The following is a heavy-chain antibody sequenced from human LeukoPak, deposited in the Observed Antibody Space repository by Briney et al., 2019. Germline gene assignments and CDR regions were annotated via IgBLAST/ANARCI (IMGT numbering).Heavy chain of an antibody. J-gene: IGHJ4*02. CDR2: INPNSGGT. CDR3: ATARDILTTISVGGFDY. V-gene: IGHV1-2*02. CDR1: GYTFTGFY. Sequence: ASVKVSCKASGYTFTGFYIHWVRQAPGQGLEWMGWINPNSGGTNYAQKFQGSVTMTRDSSISTAYMELSRLSSDDTAVYYCATARDILTTISVGGFDYWGQGTLVTVSS. D-gene: IGHD5-12*01.